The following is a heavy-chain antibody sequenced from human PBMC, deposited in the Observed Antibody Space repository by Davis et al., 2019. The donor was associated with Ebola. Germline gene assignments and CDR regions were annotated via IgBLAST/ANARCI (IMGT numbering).Heavy chain of an antibody. CDR3: ARDTGIIAAAGPYGMDV. J-gene: IGHJ6*02. V-gene: IGHV3-7*01. CDR1: GFTFSSYW. CDR2: IKQDGSEK. D-gene: IGHD6-13*01. Sequence: GESLKISCAASGFTFSSYWMSWVRQAPGKGLEWVANIKQDGSEKYYVDSVKGRFTISRDNAKNSLYLQMNSLRAEDTAVYYCARDTGIIAAAGPYGMDVWGQGTTVTVSS.